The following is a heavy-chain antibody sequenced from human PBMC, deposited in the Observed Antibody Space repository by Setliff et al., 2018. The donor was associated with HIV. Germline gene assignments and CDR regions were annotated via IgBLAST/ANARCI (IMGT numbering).Heavy chain of an antibody. D-gene: IGHD5-12*01. CDR2: ISGYNDNT. J-gene: IGHJ6*03. V-gene: IGHV1-18*01. Sequence: ASVKVSCKASGYTFTRYGINWVRQAPGQGLEWMGWISGYNDNTNFGEKFQGRVTMTTDTSTSTAHMELRSLRSDDTAVYYCARVSPAGGFDWEDYYYLDVWGKGPRSPSP. CDR3: ARVSPAGGFDWEDYYYLDV. CDR1: GYTFTRYG.